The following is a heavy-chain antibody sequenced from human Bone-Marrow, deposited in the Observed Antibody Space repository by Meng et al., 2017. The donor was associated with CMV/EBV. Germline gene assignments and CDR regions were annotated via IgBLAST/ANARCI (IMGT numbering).Heavy chain of an antibody. D-gene: IGHD2-15*01. CDR2: SSGSGGST. Sequence: CAASGFTFSSYAMSWGRQAQGKGMEWVSASSGSGGSTYYADTVKGRFTISRDNSKNTLYLQMNSLRAEDTAVYSCAKPYSVVDHFDYWGQGTLVTVSS. J-gene: IGHJ4*02. V-gene: IGHV3-23*01. CDR1: GFTFSSYA. CDR3: AKPYSVVDHFDY.